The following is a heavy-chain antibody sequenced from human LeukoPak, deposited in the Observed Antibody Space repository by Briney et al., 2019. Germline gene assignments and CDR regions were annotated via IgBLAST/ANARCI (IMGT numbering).Heavy chain of an antibody. CDR1: GFTVSSNY. V-gene: IGHV3-66*01. CDR3: ASESPYGPVHLGFDY. CDR2: IYSGGST. J-gene: IGHJ4*02. D-gene: IGHD4-17*01. Sequence: GGSLRLSCAASGFTVSSNYMSWVRQAPGKGREWVSVIYSGGSTYYADSVKGRFTISRDNSKNTLYLQMNSLRAEDTAVYYCASESPYGPVHLGFDYWGQGTLVTVSS.